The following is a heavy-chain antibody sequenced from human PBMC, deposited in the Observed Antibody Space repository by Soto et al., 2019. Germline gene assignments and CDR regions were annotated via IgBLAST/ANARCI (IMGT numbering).Heavy chain of an antibody. V-gene: IGHV4-39*01. CDR3: ARHRGPAPVY. Sequence: SETLSLTCTVSGGSISGYYWTWIRQPPGKGLEWVGSRFYGGTTDYNPSLKSRLTMSLDTSKNHFSLKLRSVTAADTAVYYCARHRGPAPVYWGQGTLVTVSS. J-gene: IGHJ4*02. CDR2: RFYGGTT. D-gene: IGHD3-10*01. CDR1: GGSISGYY.